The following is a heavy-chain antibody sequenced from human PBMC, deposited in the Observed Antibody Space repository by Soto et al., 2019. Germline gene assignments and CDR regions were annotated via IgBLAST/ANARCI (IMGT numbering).Heavy chain of an antibody. Sequence: APVNVSRKASGYTYTVYYMHRLLQAPGQGLEWMGWINPNSGGTNYAQKFQGWVTMTRDTSISTAYMELSRLRSDDTAVYYCARSSSGWYFWDYWGQGTLVTVSS. CDR1: GYTYTVYY. J-gene: IGHJ4*02. V-gene: IGHV1-2*04. CDR2: INPNSGGT. D-gene: IGHD6-19*01. CDR3: ARSSSGWYFWDY.